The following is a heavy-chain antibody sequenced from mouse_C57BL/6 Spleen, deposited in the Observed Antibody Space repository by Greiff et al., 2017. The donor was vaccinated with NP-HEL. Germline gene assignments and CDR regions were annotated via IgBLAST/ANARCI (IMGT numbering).Heavy chain of an antibody. CDR1: GYAFSSSW. CDR2: IYPGDGDT. D-gene: IGHD3-2*02. V-gene: IGHV1-82*01. Sequence: VMLVESGPELVKPGASVKISCKASGYAFSSSWMNWVKQRPGKGLEWIGRIYPGDGDTNYNGKFKGKATLTADKSSSTAYMQLSSLTSEDSAVYFCARGDSSGYHFDYWGQGTTLTVSS. CDR3: ARGDSSGYHFDY. J-gene: IGHJ2*01.